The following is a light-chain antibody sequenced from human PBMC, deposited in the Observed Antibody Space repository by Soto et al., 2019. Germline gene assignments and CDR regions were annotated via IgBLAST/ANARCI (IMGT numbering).Light chain of an antibody. J-gene: IGLJ3*02. Sequence: QSVQTQSPSASASLGASVKLTCTLSSGHSSYAIAWHQQQPEKGPRYLMKLNSDGSHSKGDGIPDRFSGSSSGAERYLTISSLQSEDEADYYCQTWGTGIPWVFGGGTKLTVL. V-gene: IGLV4-69*01. CDR2: LNSDGSH. CDR3: QTWGTGIPWV. CDR1: SGHSSYA.